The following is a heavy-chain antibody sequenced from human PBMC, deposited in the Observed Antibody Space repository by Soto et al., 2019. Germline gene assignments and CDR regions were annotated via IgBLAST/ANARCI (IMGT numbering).Heavy chain of an antibody. D-gene: IGHD1-26*01. CDR2: INPSGGSA. V-gene: IGHV1-46*01. Sequence: ASVKVSCKASGYTFTSYLIHWVRQAPGQGLEWMGIINPSGGSANYAQKFQGGATMTRDTSTSTVYMELSSLRSEDTAVYYCARVLGGATPFFVYWGQGTLVTVSS. J-gene: IGHJ4*02. CDR1: GYTFTSYL. CDR3: ARVLGGATPFFVY.